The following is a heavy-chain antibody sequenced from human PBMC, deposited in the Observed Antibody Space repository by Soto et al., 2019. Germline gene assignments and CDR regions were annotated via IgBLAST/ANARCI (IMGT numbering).Heavy chain of an antibody. J-gene: IGHJ4*02. D-gene: IGHD3-22*01. V-gene: IGHV1-69*01. CDR2: IIPIFGTA. CDR3: AREFEGGYYDSSYQYYFDY. CDR1: GGTFSSYA. Sequence: QVQLVQSGAEVKKPGSSVKVSCKASGGTFSSYAISWVRQAPGQGLELMGGIIPIFGTANYAQKFQGRVTITADESTNTAYIELSSMRSEDTAVYYCAREFEGGYYDSSYQYYFDYWGQGTLVIVSS.